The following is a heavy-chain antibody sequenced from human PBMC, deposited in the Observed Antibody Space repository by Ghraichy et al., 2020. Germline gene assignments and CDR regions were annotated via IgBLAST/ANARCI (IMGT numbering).Heavy chain of an antibody. D-gene: IGHD1-7*01. J-gene: IGHJ6*02. Sequence: GSLRLSCAASGFTFSSYSMNWVRQAPGKGLEWVSYISSSSSTIYYADSVKGRFTISRDNAKNSLYLQMNSLRDEDTAVYYCARPGGSGDNWNYLGVPGGYYYYYYGMDVWGQGTTVTVSS. V-gene: IGHV3-48*02. CDR3: ARPGGSGDNWNYLGVPGGYYYYYYGMDV. CDR1: GFTFSSYS. CDR2: ISSSSSTI.